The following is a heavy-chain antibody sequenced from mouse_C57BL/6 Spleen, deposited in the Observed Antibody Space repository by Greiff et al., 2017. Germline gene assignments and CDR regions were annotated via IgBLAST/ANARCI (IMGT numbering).Heavy chain of an antibody. CDR1: GYTFTDYE. CDR2: IDPETGGT. Sequence: VQLQESGAELVRPGASVTLSCKASGYTFTDYEMHWVKQTPVHGLEWIGAIDPETGGTAYNQKFKGKAILTADKSSSTAYMELRSLTSEDSAVYYCTRGGLLRRYFDYWGQGTTLTVSS. D-gene: IGHD1-1*01. V-gene: IGHV1-15*01. J-gene: IGHJ2*01. CDR3: TRGGLLRRYFDY.